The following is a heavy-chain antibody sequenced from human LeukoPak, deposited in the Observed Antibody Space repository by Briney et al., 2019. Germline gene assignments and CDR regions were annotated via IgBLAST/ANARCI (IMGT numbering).Heavy chain of an antibody. J-gene: IGHJ5*02. V-gene: IGHV3-11*01. Sequence: GGSLRLSCAASGFTFSDYYMSWIRQAPGKGLEWVSYISSSGSTIYYADSVKGRSTIPRDNAKNSLYLLMNSLRAEDTAVYYCASASARPGWFDPWGQGTRVTVSS. CDR1: GFTFSDYY. CDR3: ASASARPGWFDP. CDR2: ISSSGSTI. D-gene: IGHD6-6*01.